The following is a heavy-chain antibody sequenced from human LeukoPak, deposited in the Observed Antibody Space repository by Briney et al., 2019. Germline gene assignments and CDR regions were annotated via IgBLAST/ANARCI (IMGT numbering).Heavy chain of an antibody. J-gene: IGHJ4*02. CDR3: ARRSSSWYGASGLYHDY. D-gene: IGHD6-13*01. CDR1: GYSFTSYW. V-gene: IGHV5-51*01. Sequence: PEESLKISCKGSGYSFTSYWIGWVRQMPGKGLEWMGIIYPGDSDTRYSPSFQGQVTISADKSISTAYLQWSSLKASDTAMYYCARRSSSWYGASGLYHDYWGQGTLVTVSS. CDR2: IYPGDSDT.